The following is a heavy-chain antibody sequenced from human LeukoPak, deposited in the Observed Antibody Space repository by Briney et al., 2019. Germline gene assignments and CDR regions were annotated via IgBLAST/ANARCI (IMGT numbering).Heavy chain of an antibody. D-gene: IGHD2-15*01. J-gene: IGHJ6*02. CDR2: ISSNGGST. CDR1: GFTFSSYA. V-gene: IGHV3-64D*09. CDR3: VGWTNYYYYGMDV. Sequence: GGSLRLSCLASGFTFSSYAMHWVRQAPGKGLEYVSAISSNGGSTYYADSVKGRFTISRDNSKNTLYLQMSSLRAEDTAVYYCVGWTNYYYYGMDVWGQGTTVTVSS.